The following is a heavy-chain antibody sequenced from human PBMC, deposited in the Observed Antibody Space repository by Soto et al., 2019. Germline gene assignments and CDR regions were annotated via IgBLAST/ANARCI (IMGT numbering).Heavy chain of an antibody. CDR2: INHSGST. Sequence: PSETLSLTCAVYGGSFSGYYWSWIRQPPGKGLEWIGEINHSGSTNYNPSLKSRVTISVDTSKNQFSLKLSSVTAADTAVYYCAREREYTLWFGELSGYYFDYWGQGTLVTVSS. V-gene: IGHV4-34*01. CDR1: GGSFSGYY. D-gene: IGHD3-10*01. J-gene: IGHJ4*02. CDR3: AREREYTLWFGELSGYYFDY.